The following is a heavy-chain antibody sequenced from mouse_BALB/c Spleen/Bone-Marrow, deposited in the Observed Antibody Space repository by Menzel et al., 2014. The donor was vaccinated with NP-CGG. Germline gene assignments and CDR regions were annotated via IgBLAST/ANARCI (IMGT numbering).Heavy chain of an antibody. V-gene: IGHV1-80*01. CDR2: IYPGDGDT. CDR3: ARSGYGSNYDY. J-gene: IGHJ2*01. Sequence: VKLQESGAELVRPGSSVKISRKASGYVFSSYWMIWVRQRPGQGLEWIGQIYPGDGDTNYNGKFKGEATLTADKSSSTAYMQLSSLTSEDSAVYFCARSGYGSNYDYWGQGTTLTVSS. D-gene: IGHD1-1*01. CDR1: GYVFSSYW.